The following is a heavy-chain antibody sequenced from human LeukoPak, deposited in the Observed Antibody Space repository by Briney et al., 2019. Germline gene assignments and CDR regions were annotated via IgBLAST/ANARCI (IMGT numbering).Heavy chain of an antibody. CDR2: IWYGGSNK. CDR1: GFTFSSYG. V-gene: IGHV3-33*01. J-gene: IGHJ4*02. Sequence: GRSLRLSCAASGFTFSSYGMHWVRQAPGKGLEWVAVIWYGGSNKYYADSVKGRFTISRDNSKNTLYLQMNSLRAEDTAVYYCARDGLGFDYWGQGTLVTVSS. CDR3: ARDGLGFDY. D-gene: IGHD3/OR15-3a*01.